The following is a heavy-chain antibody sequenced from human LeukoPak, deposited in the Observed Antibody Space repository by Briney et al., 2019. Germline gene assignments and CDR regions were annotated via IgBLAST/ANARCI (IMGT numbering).Heavy chain of an antibody. J-gene: IGHJ4*02. CDR1: GGSFSGYY. CDR2: INHSGST. CDR3: ARGTNVLRYFDRTYYFDY. V-gene: IGHV4-34*01. Sequence: PSETLSLTCAVYGGSFSGYYRSWIRQPPGKGLEWIGEINHSGSTNYNPSLKSRVTISVDTSKNQFSLKLSSVTAADTAVYYCARGTNVLRYFDRTYYFDYWGQGTLVTVSS. D-gene: IGHD3-9*01.